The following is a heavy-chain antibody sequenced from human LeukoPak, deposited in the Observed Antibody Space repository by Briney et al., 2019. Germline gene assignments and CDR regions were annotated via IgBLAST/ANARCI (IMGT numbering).Heavy chain of an antibody. CDR2: INPSGGST. V-gene: IGHV1-46*01. D-gene: IGHD6-19*01. Sequence: GASVTVSCKPSGYTFTRYYMHWVRQAPGQGLEWVGIINPSGGSTSYAQKVQGRVTMTRDMSTSTVYMELRSLRSEDTAVYYCARLGEGTIAVARTDYWGQGTLVTVSS. CDR1: GYTFTRYY. CDR3: ARLGEGTIAVARTDY. J-gene: IGHJ4*02.